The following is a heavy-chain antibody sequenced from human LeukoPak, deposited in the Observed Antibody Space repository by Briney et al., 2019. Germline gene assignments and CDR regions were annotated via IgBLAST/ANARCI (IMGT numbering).Heavy chain of an antibody. Sequence: PGGSLRLSCEASGFTFSNYWMSWVRQAPGKGLEWVANIKQDGSEKYYVGSVKGRFTISRDNAKNSLYLQMNSLRAEDTAVYYCARDPYYYERGGFWGQGTLVTVSS. CDR3: ARDPYYYERGGF. V-gene: IGHV3-7*01. CDR1: GFTFSNYW. CDR2: IKQDGSEK. D-gene: IGHD3-22*01. J-gene: IGHJ4*02.